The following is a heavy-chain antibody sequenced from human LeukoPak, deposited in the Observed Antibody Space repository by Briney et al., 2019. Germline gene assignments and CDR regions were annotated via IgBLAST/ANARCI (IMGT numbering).Heavy chain of an antibody. D-gene: IGHD2-21*01. CDR1: GFTFSNYD. Sequence: GGSLRLSCAASGFTFSNYDMNWVRQAPGKGLEWVSHISGGSRTIYYADSVKGRFTISRDNAKNSLYLQMNSLRAEDTAVYFCARDPVLGESDGFDYWGQGTLVTVSS. CDR2: ISGGSRTI. V-gene: IGHV3-48*03. CDR3: ARDPVLGESDGFDY. J-gene: IGHJ4*02.